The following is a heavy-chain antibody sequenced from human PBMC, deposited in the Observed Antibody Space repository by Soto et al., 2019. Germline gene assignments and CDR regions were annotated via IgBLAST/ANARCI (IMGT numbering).Heavy chain of an antibody. CDR1: GFSLSNARMG. CDR2: IFSNDEK. D-gene: IGHD3-10*01. CDR3: ARIFWFGSRLGDAFDI. V-gene: IGHV2-26*01. J-gene: IGHJ3*02. Sequence: QVTLKESGPVLVKPTETLTLTCTVSGFSLSNARMGVSWIRQPPGKALEWLAHIFSNDEKSYSTSLKSRLTTSKDTSKSQVVLTMTTMVPVDTATYYCARIFWFGSRLGDAFDIWGQGTMVTVSS.